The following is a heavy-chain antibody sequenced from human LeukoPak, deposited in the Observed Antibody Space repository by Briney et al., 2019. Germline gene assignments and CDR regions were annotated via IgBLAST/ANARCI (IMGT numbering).Heavy chain of an antibody. D-gene: IGHD3-16*02. Sequence: QPGGSLRLSCAASGFTFSFYSMNWVRQAPGKGLEWVSYISGGSSAIYYADSVKGRFTISRDNAKNSLYLQMSSLRDEDTAVYYCARDYRYGQDYWGQGTLVTVSS. CDR2: ISGGSSAI. CDR3: ARDYRYGQDY. V-gene: IGHV3-48*02. CDR1: GFTFSFYS. J-gene: IGHJ4*02.